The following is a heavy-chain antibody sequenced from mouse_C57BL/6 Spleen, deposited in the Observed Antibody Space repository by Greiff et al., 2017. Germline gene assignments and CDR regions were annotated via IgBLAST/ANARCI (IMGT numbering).Heavy chain of an antibody. D-gene: IGHD2-3*01. J-gene: IGHJ2*01. CDR3: ARRGLLRYFDY. V-gene: IGHV5-17*01. CDR1: GFTFSDYG. CDR2: ISIGSSTI. Sequence: EVQRVESGGGLVKPGGSLKLSCAASGFTFSDYGMHWVRQAPEQGLEWVAYISIGSSTIYYADTVKGRFTISRDNAKNTLFLQMTRLRSEDTAMYYCARRGLLRYFDYWGQGTTLTVSS.